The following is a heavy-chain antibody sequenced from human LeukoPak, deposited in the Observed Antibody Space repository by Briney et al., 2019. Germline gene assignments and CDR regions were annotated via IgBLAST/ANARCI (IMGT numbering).Heavy chain of an antibody. Sequence: ASVKVSCKASGYTFTSYDINWVRQAPGQGLEWMGWISAYNGNTNYAQKLQGRVTMTTDTSTSTAYMELRSLRSDDTAVYYCASPGSTGYSSGWYAYWGQGTLVTVSS. D-gene: IGHD6-19*01. CDR1: GYTFTSYD. J-gene: IGHJ4*02. CDR2: ISAYNGNT. V-gene: IGHV1-18*01. CDR3: ASPGSTGYSSGWYAY.